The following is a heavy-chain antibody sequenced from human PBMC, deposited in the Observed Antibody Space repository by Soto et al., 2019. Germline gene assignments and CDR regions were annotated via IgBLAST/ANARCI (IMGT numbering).Heavy chain of an antibody. J-gene: IGHJ4*02. CDR3: AKRGVVAHIEC. Sequence: GRGGAGGSLRLSCAASGFTFSTYAMTWVRQAPGKGLEWVSGIRGGGGSTYYADSVKGRFTISRDNSKNTLYLQMNSLRAEDTAVYYCAKRGVVAHIECWGQGTLVTV. D-gene: IGHD3-10*01. V-gene: IGHV3-23*01. CDR1: GFTFSTYA. CDR2: IRGGGGST.